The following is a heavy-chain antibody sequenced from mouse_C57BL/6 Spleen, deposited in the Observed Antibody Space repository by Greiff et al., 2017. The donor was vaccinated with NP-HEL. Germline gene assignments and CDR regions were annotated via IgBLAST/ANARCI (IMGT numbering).Heavy chain of an antibody. J-gene: IGHJ4*01. D-gene: IGHD2-12*01. Sequence: VHLVESGPGLVQPSPSLSITCTVSGFSLTSYGVHWVRQSPGKGLEWLGVIWSGGSTDYNAAFISRLSISKDNSKSQVFFKMNSLQADDTAIYYCATLLYPHYAMDYWGQGTSVTVSS. CDR2: IWSGGST. CDR1: GFSLTSYG. CDR3: ATLLYPHYAMDY. V-gene: IGHV2-2*01.